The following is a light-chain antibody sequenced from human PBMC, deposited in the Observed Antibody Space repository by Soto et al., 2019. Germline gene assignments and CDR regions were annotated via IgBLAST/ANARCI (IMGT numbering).Light chain of an antibody. J-gene: IGKJ5*01. CDR2: DAS. CDR1: QTISSF. V-gene: IGKV3-11*01. Sequence: EIVLAQSPAILSLSPGERATLSCRASQTISSFLAWYQQKPGQAPRLLIYDASSRATGIPARFSGSGSGTDFTLTISSLEPEDFAVYFCQQRGDWPITFGQGTRLEIK. CDR3: QQRGDWPIT.